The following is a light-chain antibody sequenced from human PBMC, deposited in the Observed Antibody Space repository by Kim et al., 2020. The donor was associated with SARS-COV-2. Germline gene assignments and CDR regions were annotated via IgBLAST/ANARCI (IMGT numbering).Light chain of an antibody. Sequence: TINCKSSQSVLYSSNNKSYLAWYQQKPGQPPKLLIYWASTLESGVPDRFSGSGSGTDFTLTISSLQAEDVAVYYCQQYYSTPPFTFGPGTKVDIK. CDR1: QSVLYSSNNKSY. CDR2: WAS. J-gene: IGKJ3*01. V-gene: IGKV4-1*01. CDR3: QQYYSTPPFT.